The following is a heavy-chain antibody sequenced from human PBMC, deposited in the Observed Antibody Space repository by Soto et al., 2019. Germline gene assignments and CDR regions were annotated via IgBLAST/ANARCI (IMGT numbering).Heavy chain of an antibody. J-gene: IGHJ6*02. CDR1: GFTFSSYA. CDR3: AKSGEKGLYYYGMDV. V-gene: IGHV3-23*01. CDR2: ISGSGGST. Sequence: GGSLRLSCAASGFTFSSYAMSWVRQAPGKGLEWVSAISGSGGSTYYADSVKGRFTISRDNSKNTLYLQMNSLRAEDTAVYYCAKSGEKGLYYYGMDVWGQGTTVTVSS.